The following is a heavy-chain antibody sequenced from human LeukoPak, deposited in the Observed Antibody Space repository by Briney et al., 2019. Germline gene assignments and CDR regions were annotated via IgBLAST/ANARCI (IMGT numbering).Heavy chain of an antibody. CDR1: GGSISRYY. CDR3: ARDTYYYDSSGYYYREYMDV. Sequence: SETLSLTCTVSGGSISRYYWSWIRQPPGKGLEWIGYIYYSGSTNYNPSLKSRVTISVDTSKNHFSLKLSSVTAADTAVYYCARDTYYYDSSGYYYREYMDVWGKGTTVTVSS. J-gene: IGHJ6*03. CDR2: IYYSGST. D-gene: IGHD3-22*01. V-gene: IGHV4-59*01.